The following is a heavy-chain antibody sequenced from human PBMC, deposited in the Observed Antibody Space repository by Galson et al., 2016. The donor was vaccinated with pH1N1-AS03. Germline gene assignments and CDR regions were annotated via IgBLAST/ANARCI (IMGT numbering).Heavy chain of an antibody. CDR1: GYNFNAYW. D-gene: IGHD2-8*02. CDR2: IYPADSDT. V-gene: IGHV5-51*01. CDR3: ARHPYSTGGGDD. J-gene: IGHJ4*02. Sequence: QSGAEVKKSGESLKISCQTSGYNFNAYWIAWVRQMPGKDLEWMGIIYPADSDTRYSPSFQGQVTISVDKSIWTAYLQWSSLKASDSAMYYCARHPYSTGGGDDWGQGTRVTVSS.